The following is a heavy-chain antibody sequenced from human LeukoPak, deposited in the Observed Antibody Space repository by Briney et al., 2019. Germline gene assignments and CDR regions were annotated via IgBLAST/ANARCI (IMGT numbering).Heavy chain of an antibody. J-gene: IGHJ4*02. D-gene: IGHD3-22*01. Sequence: SPTLSLTCTVSGGSVNSGGYYWYWIRQHPGKGLEWIGYIHHSGRNYNNPSLKSRATISLDTSNNQFSLKLKSVTAADTAVYYCARDQGGDDSSAFDSWGQGTLVAVSS. CDR2: IHHSGRN. CDR1: GGSVNSGGYY. CDR3: ARDQGGDDSSAFDS. V-gene: IGHV4-31*03.